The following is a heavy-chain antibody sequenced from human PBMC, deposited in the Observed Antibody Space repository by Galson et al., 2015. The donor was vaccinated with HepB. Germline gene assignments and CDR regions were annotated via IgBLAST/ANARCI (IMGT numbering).Heavy chain of an antibody. CDR2: INHSGST. D-gene: IGHD3-3*01. J-gene: IGHJ5*02. Sequence: ETLSLTCAVYGGSFSGYYWSWIRQPPGKGLEWIGEINHSGSTNYNPSLKSRVTISVDTSKNQFSLKLSSVTAADTAVYYCARARNYDFWSGYPNGFDPWGQGTLVTVSS. V-gene: IGHV4-34*01. CDR1: GGSFSGYY. CDR3: ARARNYDFWSGYPNGFDP.